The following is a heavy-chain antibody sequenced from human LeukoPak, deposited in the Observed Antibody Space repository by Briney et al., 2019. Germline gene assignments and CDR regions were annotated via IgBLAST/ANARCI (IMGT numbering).Heavy chain of an antibody. CDR2: INHSGST. Sequence: SETLSLTCAVYGGSFSGYYWSWIRQPPGKGLEWIGEINHSGSTNYNPSLKSRVTISVDTSKNQFSLKLSSVTAADTAVYYCARDHATYYDFWSGYPDAFDIWGQGTMVTVSS. J-gene: IGHJ3*02. CDR3: ARDHATYYDFWSGYPDAFDI. V-gene: IGHV4-34*01. D-gene: IGHD3-3*01. CDR1: GGSFSGYY.